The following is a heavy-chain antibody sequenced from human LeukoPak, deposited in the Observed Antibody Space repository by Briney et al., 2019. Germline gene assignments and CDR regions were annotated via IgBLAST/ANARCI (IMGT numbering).Heavy chain of an antibody. CDR2: ISRNSGGT. Sequence: ASVKVSCKASGYTFTGYYMHWVRQAPGQGLEWMGWISRNSGGTNYAQKFKGRITMTRDTSISTVYMELSRLTSDDTAVYYCARADLSPTYDYVWGSCRYGYFDYWGQGTLVTVSS. V-gene: IGHV1-2*02. D-gene: IGHD3-16*02. CDR3: ARADLSPTYDYVWGSCRYGYFDY. CDR1: GYTFTGYY. J-gene: IGHJ4*02.